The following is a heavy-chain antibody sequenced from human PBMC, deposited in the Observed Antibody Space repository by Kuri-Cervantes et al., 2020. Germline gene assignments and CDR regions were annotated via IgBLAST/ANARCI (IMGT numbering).Heavy chain of an antibody. Sequence: ASVKVSCKASGYTFTGYYMHWVRQAPGQGLEWMGWINPNSGGTNYAQKFQGRVTMTRDTSISTAYMELNSLRAEDTAVYYCARSLAFGESDYWGQGTLVTVSS. D-gene: IGHD3-10*01. CDR1: GYTFTGYY. CDR3: ARSLAFGESDY. J-gene: IGHJ4*02. V-gene: IGHV1-2*02. CDR2: INPNSGGT.